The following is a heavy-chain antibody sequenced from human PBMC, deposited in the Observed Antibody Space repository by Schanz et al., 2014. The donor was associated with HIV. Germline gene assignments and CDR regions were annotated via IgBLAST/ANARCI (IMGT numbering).Heavy chain of an antibody. CDR1: GGTLSNYA. CDR2: VSGYNANT. CDR3: ARWGRGCSGGSCYWGYYGMDV. J-gene: IGHJ6*02. D-gene: IGHD2-15*01. Sequence: QVQLVQSGSEVKKTGSPVKVSCKAFGGTLSNYAISWVRQAPGQGPEWMGWVSGYNANTEFARVFQGRVTMTTDTSTNTAYMELRRLRSDDTAVYYCARWGRGCSGGSCYWGYYGMDVWGQGTTVTVSS. V-gene: IGHV1-18*01.